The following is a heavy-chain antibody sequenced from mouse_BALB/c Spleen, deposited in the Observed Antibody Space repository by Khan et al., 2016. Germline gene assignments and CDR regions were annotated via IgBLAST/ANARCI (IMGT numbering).Heavy chain of an antibody. CDR3: GRRVRWYFDV. CDR1: GYTFTDYS. D-gene: IGHD2-14*01. V-gene: IGHV9-2-1*01. Sequence: QIQLVQSGPELKKPGETVKISCKASGYTFTDYSMHWVKQAPGKGLKWMGWKNTETGEPTYADDFKGRFAFSLETSASTAYLQINNLKNEDTATYLCGRRVRWYFDVWGAGTTVTVSS. CDR2: KNTETGEP. J-gene: IGHJ1*01.